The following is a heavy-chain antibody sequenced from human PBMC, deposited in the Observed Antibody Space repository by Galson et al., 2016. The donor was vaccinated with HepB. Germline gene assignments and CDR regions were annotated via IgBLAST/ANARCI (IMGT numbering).Heavy chain of an antibody. J-gene: IGHJ4*02. CDR1: GLTLTNAW. CDR2: IKGEADGGTT. Sequence: SLRLSCAASGLTLTNAWMTWVRQAPGKGLEWVGRIKGEADGGTTDYAAPVKGRFYISRDDPTHTLFLHMNSLRVEDGAVYYCATVKLTTWYSFDSWGQGTLVTVSS. CDR3: ATVKLTTWYSFDS. V-gene: IGHV3-15*01. D-gene: IGHD2-2*01.